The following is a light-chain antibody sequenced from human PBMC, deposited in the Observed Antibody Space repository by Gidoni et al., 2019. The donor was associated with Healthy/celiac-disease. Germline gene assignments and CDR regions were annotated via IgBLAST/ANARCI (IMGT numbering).Light chain of an antibody. CDR1: QSVLYSSNNKNY. J-gene: IGKJ1*01. CDR2: WAS. V-gene: IGKV4-1*01. Sequence: DIVMTQSPDSLAVSLGERATINCKSSQSVLYSSNNKNYLAWYQQKPGQPPKLLIYWASTRESGVPERFSGSGSGTDFTLNIRSLQAEDVAVYYCQQYDSTPWTFGQGTKVEIK. CDR3: QQYDSTPWT.